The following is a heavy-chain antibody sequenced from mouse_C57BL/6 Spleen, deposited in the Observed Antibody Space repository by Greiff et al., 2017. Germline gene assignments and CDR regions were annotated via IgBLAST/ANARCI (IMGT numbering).Heavy chain of an antibody. J-gene: IGHJ2*01. CDR3: ARYSSRNGY. CDR1: GYTFTSYW. V-gene: IGHV1-69*01. D-gene: IGHD1-1*01. Sequence: QVQLQQPGAELVMPGASVKLSCKASGYTFTSYWMHWVKQRPGQGLEWIGEIDPSDSYTNYNQKFKGKSTLTVDKSSSTAYMQLSSLTSENSAVYYGARYSSRNGYWGQGTTLTVSS. CDR2: IDPSDSYT.